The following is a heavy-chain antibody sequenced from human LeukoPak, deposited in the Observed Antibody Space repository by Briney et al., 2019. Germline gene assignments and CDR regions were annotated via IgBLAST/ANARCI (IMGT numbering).Heavy chain of an antibody. D-gene: IGHD3-3*01. J-gene: IGHJ4*02. Sequence: GGSLRLSCAASGFTFSNYWMHWVRQAPGKGLVWVSRINTDRSSTSYADSVKGRFTISRDNAKNTLYLQMNSLRAEDTAVYYCARDVNLGWLSRYYFDHWGQGTLVTVSS. CDR3: ARDVNLGWLSRYYFDH. CDR2: INTDRSST. V-gene: IGHV3-74*01. CDR1: GFTFSNYW.